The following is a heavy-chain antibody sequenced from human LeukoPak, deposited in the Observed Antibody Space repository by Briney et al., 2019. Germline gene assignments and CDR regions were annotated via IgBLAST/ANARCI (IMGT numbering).Heavy chain of an antibody. CDR3: AREEWYYFDY. Sequence: GGPLRLSCVAPGFTFNTYAIHWGRQAPGKGLEGVAAISYYGNNKYYEDSVKHRFTISRHNAKNTLNLQMTSMRAEDMAVYYCAREEWYYFDYWGQGTLVTVS. CDR2: ISYYGNNK. CDR1: GFTFNTYA. J-gene: IGHJ4*02. V-gene: IGHV3-30-3*01. D-gene: IGHD3-3*01.